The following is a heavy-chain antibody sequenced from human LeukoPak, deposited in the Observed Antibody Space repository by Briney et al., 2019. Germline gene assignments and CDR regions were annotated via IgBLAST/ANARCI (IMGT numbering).Heavy chain of an antibody. V-gene: IGHV3-30*18. J-gene: IGHJ4*02. Sequence: AGGFLRLSCAPSGFTFTSSGMHWVRQAPGKGLEWVAVISSDGSDKYYADSVRGRFTISRDNSKNTLYLQMNSLRVEDTAAYYCAKDRSTDWALDYWGQGTLVTVSS. CDR3: AKDRSTDWALDY. D-gene: IGHD3-9*01. CDR2: ISSDGSDK. CDR1: GFTFTSSG.